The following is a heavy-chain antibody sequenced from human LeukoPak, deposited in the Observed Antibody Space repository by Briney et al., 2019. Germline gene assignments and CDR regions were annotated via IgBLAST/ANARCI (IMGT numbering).Heavy chain of an antibody. Sequence: GASVKVSCKASGYTFTSYGISWVRQAPGQGLEWMGWINTNTGNPTYAQGFTGRFVFSLDTSVSTAYLQISSLKAEDTAVYYCARDIVVVPAAKKGGLGYWGQGTLVTVSS. V-gene: IGHV7-4-1*02. CDR1: GYTFTSYG. CDR2: INTNTGNP. J-gene: IGHJ4*02. D-gene: IGHD2-2*01. CDR3: ARDIVVVPAAKKGGLGY.